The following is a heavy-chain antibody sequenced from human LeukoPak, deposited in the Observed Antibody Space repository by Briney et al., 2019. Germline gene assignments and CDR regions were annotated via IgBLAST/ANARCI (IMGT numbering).Heavy chain of an antibody. Sequence: GASVKVSCKASGYTFTGYYMHWVRQAPGQGLEWMGWINPNSGGTNYAQKFQGRVTMTRDTSISTAYMELSRLRSDDTAVYYCARARTTIVVVVAATLFYWGQGTLVTVFS. CDR2: INPNSGGT. CDR1: GYTFTGYY. V-gene: IGHV1-2*02. CDR3: ARARTTIVVVVAATLFY. D-gene: IGHD2-15*01. J-gene: IGHJ4*02.